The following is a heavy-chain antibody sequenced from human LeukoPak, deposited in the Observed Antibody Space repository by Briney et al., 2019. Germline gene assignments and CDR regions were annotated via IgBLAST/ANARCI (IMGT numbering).Heavy chain of an antibody. CDR2: TSSSDAGT. J-gene: IGHJ4*02. Sequence: GGSLRLSCAASGFTLSTYAMSWVRQTPGKGLEWVAATSSSDAGTYHADSVRGRFTISRDNSKNTLYLQMNSLRAEDTAVYYCAKESSSIVVYAITDYWGQGTLVTVSS. CDR1: GFTLSTYA. CDR3: AKESSSIVVYAITDY. D-gene: IGHD2-8*02. V-gene: IGHV3-23*01.